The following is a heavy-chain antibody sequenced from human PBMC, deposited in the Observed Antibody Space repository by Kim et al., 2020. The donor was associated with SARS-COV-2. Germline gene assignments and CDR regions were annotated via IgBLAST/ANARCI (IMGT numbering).Heavy chain of an antibody. J-gene: IGHJ5*02. CDR2: INHSGST. V-gene: IGHV4-34*01. Sequence: SETLSLTCAVYGGSFSGYYWSWIRQPPGKGLEWIGEINHSGSTNYNPSLKSRVTISVDTSKNQFSLKLSSVTAADTAVYYCARAGTVLFDPWGQGTLVTVSS. CDR3: ARAGTVLFDP. D-gene: IGHD1-1*01. CDR1: GGSFSGYY.